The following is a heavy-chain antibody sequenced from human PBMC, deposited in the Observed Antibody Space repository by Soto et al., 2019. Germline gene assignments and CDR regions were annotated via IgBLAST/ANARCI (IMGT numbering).Heavy chain of an antibody. CDR1: GGSISSGSYS. CDR3: ARNTKRYYYGSGSLLNYYYYGMDV. Sequence: PXETLPRPCAVSGGSISSGSYSWSWIRQPPGKVLEWIGYIYHSGSTYYNPSLKSRVTISVERSKNQFSLKLSSVTAADTAVYYCARNTKRYYYGSGSLLNYYYYGMDVWAQGTTVTVSS. V-gene: IGHV4-30-2*01. D-gene: IGHD3-10*01. J-gene: IGHJ6*02. CDR2: IYHSGST.